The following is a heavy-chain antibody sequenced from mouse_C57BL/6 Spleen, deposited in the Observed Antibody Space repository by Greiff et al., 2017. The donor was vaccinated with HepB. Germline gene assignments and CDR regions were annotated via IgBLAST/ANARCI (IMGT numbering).Heavy chain of an antibody. CDR2: ISSGGDYI. CDR1: GFTFSSYA. D-gene: IGHD1-1*02. J-gene: IGHJ2*01. Sequence: EVKLVESGEGLVKPGGSLKLSCAASGFTFSSYAMSLVRQTPEKRLEWVAYISSGGDYIYYADTVKGRFTISRDNARNTLYLQMSSLKSEDTAMYYCTRDEGGNYFDYWGQGTTLTVSS. V-gene: IGHV5-9-1*02. CDR3: TRDEGGNYFDY.